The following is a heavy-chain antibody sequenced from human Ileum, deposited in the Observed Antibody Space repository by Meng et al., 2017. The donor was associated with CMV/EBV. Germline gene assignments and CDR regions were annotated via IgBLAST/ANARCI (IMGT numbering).Heavy chain of an antibody. V-gene: IGHV3-74*01. Sequence: GGSLRLSCVASGFTFSSYWMAWVRQAPGKGLVWVSRINRDGTSTTYADSVKGRFTFSRDNAKSTLYLQLNSLRAEDTAVYYCARGGASDYYYYGLDVWGQGTTVTVSS. J-gene: IGHJ6*02. D-gene: IGHD1-26*01. CDR2: INRDGTST. CDR1: GFTFSSYW. CDR3: ARGGASDYYYYGLDV.